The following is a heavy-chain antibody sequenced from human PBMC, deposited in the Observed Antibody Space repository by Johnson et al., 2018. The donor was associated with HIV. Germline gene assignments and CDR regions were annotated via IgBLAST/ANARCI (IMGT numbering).Heavy chain of an antibody. J-gene: IGHJ3*02. CDR1: GFTFSSYA. Sequence: QVQLVESGGGVVQPGRSLRLSCAASGFTFSSYAMHCVRQAPGKGLGWVAVISYDGSNKSYAEPVNGRFTISSDNSKNTLYLQMNSLRAEDTAIYYCAAGGGDCYPSHWGFCAFDIWGRGTMVTVSS. CDR2: ISYDGSNK. D-gene: IGHD2-21*01. V-gene: IGHV3-30*14. CDR3: AAGGGDCYPSHWGFCAFDI.